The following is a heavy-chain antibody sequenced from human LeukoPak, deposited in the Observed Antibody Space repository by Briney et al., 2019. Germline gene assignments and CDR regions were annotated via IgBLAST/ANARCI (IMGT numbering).Heavy chain of an antibody. CDR2: IYYSGST. CDR3: ARDPSVAAAGTYFDY. V-gene: IGHV4-59*01. Sequence: SETLSLSCTVSGGSISSYYWSWIRQPPGKGLEWMGYIYYSGSTNYNPSLKSRVTISVDTSRNQFSLKLSSVTAADTAVYYCARDPSVAAAGTYFDYWGQGTLVTVSS. D-gene: IGHD6-13*01. J-gene: IGHJ4*02. CDR1: GGSISSYY.